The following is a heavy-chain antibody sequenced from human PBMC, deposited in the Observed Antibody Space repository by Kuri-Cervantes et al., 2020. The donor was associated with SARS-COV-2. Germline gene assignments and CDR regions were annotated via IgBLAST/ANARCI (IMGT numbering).Heavy chain of an antibody. V-gene: IGHV3-74*01. J-gene: IGHJ4*02. D-gene: IGHD5-24*01. CDR3: ARAGRWLQSTPFDY. CDR1: GFTFSSYW. Sequence: GESLKISCAASGFTFSSYWMHWVRQAPGKGLVWVSRINSDGSSTSYAASVKGRFTISRDNAKNSLYLQMNSLRAEDTAVYYCARAGRWLQSTPFDYWGQGTLVTVSS. CDR2: INSDGSST.